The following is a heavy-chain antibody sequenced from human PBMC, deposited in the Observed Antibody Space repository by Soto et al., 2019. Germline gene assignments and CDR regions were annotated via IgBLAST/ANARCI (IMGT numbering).Heavy chain of an antibody. V-gene: IGHV4-59*01. J-gene: IGHJ6*03. Sequence: SVTLSLSCPVSGGSISSYYWSWIRQPPGKGLEWIGYIYYSGSTNYNPSLKSRVTISVDTSKNQFSLKLSSVTAADTAVYYCARADTYYDFWSGPTRNYHYYMAVWGKGTTVTVSS. D-gene: IGHD3-3*01. CDR2: IYYSGST. CDR1: GGSISSYY. CDR3: ARADTYYDFWSGPTRNYHYYMAV.